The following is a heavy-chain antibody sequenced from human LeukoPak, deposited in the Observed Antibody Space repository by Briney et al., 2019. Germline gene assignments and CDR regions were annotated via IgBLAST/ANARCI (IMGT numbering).Heavy chain of an antibody. D-gene: IGHD3-9*01. V-gene: IGHV1-69*01. J-gene: IGHJ6*03. CDR1: GGTFSSYA. CDR3: ASLTTGTADYYYYYMDV. CDR2: IIPIFGTA. Sequence: ASVRVSCKASGGTFSSYAISWVRQAPGQGLEWMGGIIPIFGTANYAQKFQGRVTITADVSTSTAYMELSSLRSEDTAVYYCASLTTGTADYYYYYMDVWGKGTTVTVSS.